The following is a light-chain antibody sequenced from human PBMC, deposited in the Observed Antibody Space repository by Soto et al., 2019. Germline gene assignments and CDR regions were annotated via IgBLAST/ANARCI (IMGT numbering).Light chain of an antibody. V-gene: IGKV4-1*01. CDR3: QQYYSTPWT. CDR1: QTILYSSNNKTY. J-gene: IGKJ1*01. CDR2: WAS. Sequence: DIVMTQSPNSLAVSLGERATINCRSSQTILYSSNNKTYLAWYQQKAGQPPKLLISWASTRESGVPDRFSGSGSGTDLTLTISSLQAEDVAVYYCQQYYSTPWTFGQGTKVEIK.